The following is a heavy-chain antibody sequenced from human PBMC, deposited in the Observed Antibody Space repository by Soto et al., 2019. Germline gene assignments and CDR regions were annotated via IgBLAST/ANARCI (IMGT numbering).Heavy chain of an antibody. CDR2: ISYDGSNK. D-gene: IGHD1-26*01. Sequence: PGGSLRLSCAASGFTFSSYGMHRVRQAPGKGLEWVAVISYDGSNKYYADSVKGRFTISRDNSKNTLYLQMNSLRAEDTAVYYCAKDFGGGSYYLLVYGMDVWGQGTTVTVSS. CDR3: AKDFGGGSYYLLVYGMDV. CDR1: GFTFSSYG. V-gene: IGHV3-30*18. J-gene: IGHJ6*02.